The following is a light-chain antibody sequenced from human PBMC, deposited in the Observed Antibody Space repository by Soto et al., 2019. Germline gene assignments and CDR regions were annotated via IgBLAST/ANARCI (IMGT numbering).Light chain of an antibody. CDR3: QQYSSPMYT. V-gene: IGKV1-5*03. CDR1: QSISTW. CDR2: RAS. Sequence: DIQMTQSPSTLSASVGDRVTITSRASQSISTWLAWFQQKPGKAPKLLIYRASSLESGVPSRFSGSGSGTEFTLTISSLQPDDFATYYCQQYSSPMYTFGQGTKLEIK. J-gene: IGKJ2*01.